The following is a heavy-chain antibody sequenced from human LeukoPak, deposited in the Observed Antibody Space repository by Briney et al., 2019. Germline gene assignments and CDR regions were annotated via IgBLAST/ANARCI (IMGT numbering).Heavy chain of an antibody. CDR2: IYHTEST. Sequence: SETLSLTCAVSGYSLSSGYYWGWIRQPPGKGLEWIGSIYHTESTYYNPSFKSRVIISVDTSMNQFSLKLSSVTASDTAVYYCARPRIAAAGTGDWFDPWGQGTLVTVSS. CDR1: GYSLSSGYY. V-gene: IGHV4-38-2*01. CDR3: ARPRIAAAGTGDWFDP. D-gene: IGHD6-13*01. J-gene: IGHJ5*02.